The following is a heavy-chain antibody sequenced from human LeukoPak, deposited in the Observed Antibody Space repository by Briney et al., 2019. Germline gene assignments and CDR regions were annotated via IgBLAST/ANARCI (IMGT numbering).Heavy chain of an antibody. D-gene: IGHD3-3*01. CDR3: GGDPRGYYDFWSGYTHDAFDI. J-gene: IGHJ3*02. CDR2: IKQDGSEK. CDR1: GFTFSSYW. V-gene: IGHV3-7*01. Sequence: GGSLRLSCAASGFTFSSYWMSWVRQAPGKGLEWVANIKQDGSEKYYVDSVKGRFTISRDNTKNSLYLQMNSLRAEDTAVYYCGGDPRGYYDFWSGYTHDAFDIWGQGTMVTVSS.